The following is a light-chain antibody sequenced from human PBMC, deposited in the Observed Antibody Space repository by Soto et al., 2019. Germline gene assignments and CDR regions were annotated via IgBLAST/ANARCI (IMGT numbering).Light chain of an antibody. Sequence: EVMLTQSPGTLSLSPGERATLSCRASQSVSSNYLAWYQQKSGQAPRLLIYGASNRATGIPDRFSGSGSGTDFPLTIRTLEPEDFAVYYCQQYDTSPRTVGQGTKVEFK. CDR3: QQYDTSPRT. CDR1: QSVSSNY. V-gene: IGKV3-20*01. CDR2: GAS. J-gene: IGKJ1*01.